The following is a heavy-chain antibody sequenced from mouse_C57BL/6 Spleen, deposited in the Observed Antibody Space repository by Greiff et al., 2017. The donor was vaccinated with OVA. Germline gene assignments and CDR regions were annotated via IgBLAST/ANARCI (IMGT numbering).Heavy chain of an antibody. V-gene: IGHV5-17*01. Sequence: EVMLVESGGGLVKPGGSLKLSCAASGFTFSDYGMHWVRQAPEKGLEWVAYISSGSSTIYYADTVKGRFTISRDNAKNTLFLQMTSLSAEDTAMYYCTRGRVSYAMDDWGQGTSVTVSS. CDR3: TRGRVSYAMDD. CDR1: GFTFSDYG. CDR2: ISSGSSTI. D-gene: IGHD6-2*01. J-gene: IGHJ4*01.